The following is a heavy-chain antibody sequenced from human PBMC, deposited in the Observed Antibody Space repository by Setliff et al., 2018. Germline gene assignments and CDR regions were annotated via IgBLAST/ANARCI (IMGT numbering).Heavy chain of an antibody. J-gene: IGHJ4*02. D-gene: IGHD3-22*01. Sequence: SVKVSCKASGGTFSSYAISWVRQAPGQGLEWMGGIIPIFGTANYAQKFQGRATITTDESTSTAYMELSSLRSEDTAVYYCARDHGPDSSGYYSFDYWGQGTLVTVSS. CDR1: GGTFSSYA. CDR3: ARDHGPDSSGYYSFDY. V-gene: IGHV1-69*05. CDR2: IIPIFGTA.